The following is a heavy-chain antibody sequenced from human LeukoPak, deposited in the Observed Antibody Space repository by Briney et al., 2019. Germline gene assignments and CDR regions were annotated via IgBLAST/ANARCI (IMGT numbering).Heavy chain of an antibody. D-gene: IGHD4-17*01. J-gene: IGHJ5*02. V-gene: IGHV1-8*01. CDR2: MNPNSGNT. CDR3: ARESGDINWFDP. CDR1: GYTFTSYD. Sequence: ASVKVSCKASGYTFTSYDINWVRQAPGQGLEWMGWMNPNSGNTGHAQKFQGRVTMTRNTSISTAYMELSSLRSEDTAVYYCARESGDINWFDPWGQGTLVTVSS.